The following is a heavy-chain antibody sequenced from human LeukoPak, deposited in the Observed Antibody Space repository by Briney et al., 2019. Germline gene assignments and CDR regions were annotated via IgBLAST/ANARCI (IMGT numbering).Heavy chain of an antibody. J-gene: IGHJ4*02. CDR1: GGSISTSSYY. CDR3: ARLAVAGTADY. Sequence: SDTLSLTCTVSGGSISTSSYYWSWIRQPPGKGLEWIGYIYYSGSTNYNPSLKSRVTISVDTSKNQFSLKLSSVTAADTAVYYCARLAVAGTADYWGQGTLVTVSS. V-gene: IGHV4-61*01. D-gene: IGHD6-19*01. CDR2: IYYSGST.